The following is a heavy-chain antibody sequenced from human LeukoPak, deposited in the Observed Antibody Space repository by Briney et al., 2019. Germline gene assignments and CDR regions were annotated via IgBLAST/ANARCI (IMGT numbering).Heavy chain of an antibody. V-gene: IGHV4-31*03. Sequence: PSQTLSLTCTVSGGSISSGDYYWSWIRQRPGKGLEWIGYIFYSGTTYYNPSLKSRVTISVGTSKNQFSLNLSSVTAADTAVYYCARSISTAGYCSGNSCYFWFDPWGQGTLVTVSS. CDR2: IFYSGTT. J-gene: IGHJ5*02. D-gene: IGHD2-15*01. CDR3: ARSISTAGYCSGNSCYFWFDP. CDR1: GGSISSGDYY.